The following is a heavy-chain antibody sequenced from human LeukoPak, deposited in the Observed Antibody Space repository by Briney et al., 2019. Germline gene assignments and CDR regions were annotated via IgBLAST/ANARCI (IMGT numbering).Heavy chain of an antibody. CDR3: ANRGSPGAFDI. CDR2: ISGSGGST. Sequence: GGSLRLSCGASGFTFSTYAMSWVRQAPGKGLGWVSGISGSGGSTYYADSVKGRFTISRDSSKNTLYLQMNSLGAEDTAVYYCANRGSPGAFDIWGQGTMVTVSS. J-gene: IGHJ3*02. D-gene: IGHD1-26*01. CDR1: GFTFSTYA. V-gene: IGHV3-23*01.